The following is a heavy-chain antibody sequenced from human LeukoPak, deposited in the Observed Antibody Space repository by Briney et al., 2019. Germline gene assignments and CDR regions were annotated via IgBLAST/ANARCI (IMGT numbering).Heavy chain of an antibody. V-gene: IGHV4-30-2*01. J-gene: IGHJ4*02. CDR3: AVGRDGYNKY. D-gene: IGHD5-24*01. CDR1: GGSISSGGYY. Sequence: ASETLSLTCTVSGGSISSGGYYWSWIRQPPGKGLEWIGYIYHSGSTYYNPSLKSRVTISVDRSKNQFSLKLSSVTAADTAVYYCAVGRDGYNKYWGQGTLVTVSS. CDR2: IYHSGST.